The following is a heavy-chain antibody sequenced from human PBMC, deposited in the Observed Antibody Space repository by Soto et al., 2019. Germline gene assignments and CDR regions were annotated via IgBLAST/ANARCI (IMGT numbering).Heavy chain of an antibody. J-gene: IGHJ4*02. CDR3: TTDYDYLWGSYRLGGFDY. V-gene: IGHV3-15*01. D-gene: IGHD3-16*02. CDR2: IKSKTDGGTT. CDR1: GFTFSNAW. Sequence: EVQLVESGGGLVKPGGSLRLSCAASGFTFSNAWMNWVRQAPGKGLEWVGRIKSKTDGGTTDYAAPVKGRFTISRDDSKNTLYLQMNSLKTEDTAVYYCTTDYDYLWGSYRLGGFDYWGQGTLVTVSS.